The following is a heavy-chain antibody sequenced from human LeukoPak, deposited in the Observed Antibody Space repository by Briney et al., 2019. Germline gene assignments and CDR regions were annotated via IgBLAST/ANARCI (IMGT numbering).Heavy chain of an antibody. V-gene: IGHV3-7*05. D-gene: IGHD3-10*01. CDR2: INQLGSEN. CDR3: ASDRGALDI. CDR1: GFNFRNLW. Sequence: GGPLRLSCVASGFNFRNLWMSWVRQAPGKGLEWVANINQLGSENDYVDSVKGRFIIFRDNDQKSLFLQMNSLRAEDTAVYYCASDRGALDIWGQGTMVTVSS. J-gene: IGHJ3*02.